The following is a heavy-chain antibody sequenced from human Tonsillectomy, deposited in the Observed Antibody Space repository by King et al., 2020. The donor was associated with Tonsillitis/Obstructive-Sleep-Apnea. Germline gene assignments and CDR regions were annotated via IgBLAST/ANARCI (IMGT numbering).Heavy chain of an antibody. CDR1: GGSISSSSYY. V-gene: IGHV4-39*01. J-gene: IGHJ3*02. D-gene: IGHD3-22*01. CDR2: IYYSGST. CDR3: ARRPNYYDSSGRDAFDI. Sequence: QLQESGPGLVKPSETLSLTCTVSGGSISSSSYYWGWIRQPPGKGLEWIGSIYYSGSTYYNPSLKSRVTISVDTSKNQFSLKLSSVTAADTAVYYCARRPNYYDSSGRDAFDIWGQGTMVTVSS.